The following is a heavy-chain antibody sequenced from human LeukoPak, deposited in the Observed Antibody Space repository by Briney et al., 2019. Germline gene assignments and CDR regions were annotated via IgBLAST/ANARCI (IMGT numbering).Heavy chain of an antibody. CDR3: ARTNVYYYDSSDYYPYFDY. D-gene: IGHD3-22*01. Sequence: ASVKVSCKASGYTFTGYYMHWVRQAPGQGLEWMGWINPNSGGTNYAQKFQGRVTMTRDTSTSTAYMELRSLRSDDTAVYYCARTNVYYYDSSDYYPYFDYWGQGTLVTVSS. V-gene: IGHV1-2*02. CDR2: INPNSGGT. J-gene: IGHJ4*02. CDR1: GYTFTGYY.